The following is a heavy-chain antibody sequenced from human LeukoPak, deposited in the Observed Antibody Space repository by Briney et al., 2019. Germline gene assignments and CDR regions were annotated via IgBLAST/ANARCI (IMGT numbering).Heavy chain of an antibody. J-gene: IGHJ4*02. V-gene: IGHV1-2*02. D-gene: IGHD2-2*02. CDR2: INPNSGGT. CDR3: ARDLIVVVPAAIPPLDY. Sequence: ASVKVSCKASGYTFTGYYMHWVRQAPGQGLEWMGWINPNSGGTNYAQKFQGRVTMTRDTSISTAYMELSRLRSDDTAVYYCARDLIVVVPAAIPPLDYWGQGTLVTVSS. CDR1: GYTFTGYY.